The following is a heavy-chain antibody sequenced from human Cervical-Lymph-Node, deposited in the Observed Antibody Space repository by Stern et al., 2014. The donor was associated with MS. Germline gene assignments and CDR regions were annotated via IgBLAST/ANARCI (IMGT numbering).Heavy chain of an antibody. CDR2: ISAYNGNT. D-gene: IGHD1-26*01. CDR3: AREATGSYYFDY. V-gene: IGHV1-18*01. CDR1: GYTFTSYG. J-gene: IGHJ4*02. Sequence: QMQLVESGAEVKKPGASVKVSCKASGYTFTSYGISWVRQAPGKGLEWIGWISAYNGNTNYAQKLQGRVTMTTDTSTSTAYMELRRLRSDDTAVYYCAREATGSYYFDYWGQGTLVTVSS.